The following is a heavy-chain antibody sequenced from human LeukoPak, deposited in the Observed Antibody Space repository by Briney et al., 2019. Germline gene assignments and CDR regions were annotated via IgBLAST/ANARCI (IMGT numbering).Heavy chain of an antibody. D-gene: IGHD3-22*01. CDR1: GGSISSSSYY. V-gene: IGHV4-39*01. J-gene: IGHJ4*02. Sequence: SETLSLTCTVSGGSISSSSYYWVWIRQPPGKDLEWIGSIYYSGSTYSNPSLKSRVTISVDMSKNQFSLKLSSVTAADTAVYYCARRYSYDSSGYYGYWGQGTLVTVSS. CDR3: ARRYSYDSSGYYGY. CDR2: IYYSGST.